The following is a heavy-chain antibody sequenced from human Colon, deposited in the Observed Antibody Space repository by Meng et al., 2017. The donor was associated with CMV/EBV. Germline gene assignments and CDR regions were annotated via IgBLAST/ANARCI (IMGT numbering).Heavy chain of an antibody. CDR1: VFSLSATRVG. D-gene: IGHD3-10*02. CDR2: IYWNDEK. V-gene: IGHV2-5*01. Sequence: SGPPLVPPAQPLSLTCTFSVFSLSATRVGVGWIRQPSGKDLEWLALIYWNDEKRYSPSLKPRLTITKDTSENQVVLTMTNMDPGDTATYYCARYMLPPLDGLDVWGQGTTVTVSS. CDR3: ARYMLPPLDGLDV. J-gene: IGHJ6*02.